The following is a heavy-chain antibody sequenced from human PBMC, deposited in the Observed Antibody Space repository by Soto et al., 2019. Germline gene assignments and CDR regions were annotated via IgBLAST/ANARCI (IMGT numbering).Heavy chain of an antibody. Sequence: PSETLSLTCSISGGSFSNDDYYWSWIRQPPGKGLEWIGYIYYSGNSNYNPSLKSRVTLSVDTSKKQFSLRLRSVTAADTAVYYCVRAGYAYFDYWGQGXRVTVYS. D-gene: IGHD5-18*01. CDR2: IYYSGNS. V-gene: IGHV4-30-4*01. CDR3: VRAGYAYFDY. CDR1: GGSFSNDDYY. J-gene: IGHJ4*02.